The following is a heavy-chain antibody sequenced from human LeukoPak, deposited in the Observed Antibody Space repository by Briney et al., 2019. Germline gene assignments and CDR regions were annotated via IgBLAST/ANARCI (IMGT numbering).Heavy chain of an antibody. CDR3: AREIRRYYYDSSGYYQLDY. V-gene: IGHV3-20*04. J-gene: IGHJ4*02. CDR1: GLTFDDYG. CDR2: INWNGGST. D-gene: IGHD3-22*01. Sequence: LPGGSLRLSCAASGLTFDDYGMSWVRQAPGKGLEWVSGINWNGGSTGYADSVKGRFTISRDNAKNSLYLQMNSLRAEDTALYYCAREIRRYYYDSSGYYQLDYWGQGTLVTVSS.